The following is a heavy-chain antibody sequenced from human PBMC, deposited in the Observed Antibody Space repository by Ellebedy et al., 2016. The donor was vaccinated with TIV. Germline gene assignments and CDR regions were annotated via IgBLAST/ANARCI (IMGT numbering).Heavy chain of an antibody. Sequence: ASVKVSCXASGYTLTSHYMYWMRQAPGQGLEWMGIINPSGGGTSYPQKFKGRVSMTRDTSASTAYMELSSLRSEDTAVYYCARADYCSSTSCYTAYYFDYWGQGTLVTVSS. CDR1: GYTLTSHY. CDR3: ARADYCSSTSCYTAYYFDY. D-gene: IGHD2-2*02. CDR2: INPSGGGT. J-gene: IGHJ4*02. V-gene: IGHV1-46*01.